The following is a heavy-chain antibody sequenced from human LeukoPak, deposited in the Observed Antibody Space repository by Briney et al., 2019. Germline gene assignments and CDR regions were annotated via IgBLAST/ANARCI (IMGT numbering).Heavy chain of an antibody. V-gene: IGHV1-8*01. J-gene: IGHJ5*02. CDR3: ARGGDIVVVPAAEYNWFDP. D-gene: IGHD2-2*01. CDR2: MNPNSGNT. CDR1: GYTFTSYD. Sequence: ASVKVSYRASGYTFTSYDINWVRQATGQGLEWMGWMNPNSGNTGYAQKFQGRVTMTRNTSISTAYMELSSLRSEDTAVYYCARGGDIVVVPAAEYNWFDPWGQGTLVTVSS.